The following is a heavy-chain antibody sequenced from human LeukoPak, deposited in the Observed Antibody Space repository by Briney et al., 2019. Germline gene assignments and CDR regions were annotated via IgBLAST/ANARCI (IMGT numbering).Heavy chain of an antibody. D-gene: IGHD6-19*01. CDR1: GGSISSYY. Sequence: SETLSLTCTVSGGSISSYYWSWIRQPPGKGLEWIGYIYYSGSTNYNPSLKSRVTISVDTSKNQFSLKLSSVTAADTAVYYCARGTGYSSGWYDYWGQGTLVTVSS. CDR2: IYYSGST. CDR3: ARGTGYSSGWYDY. V-gene: IGHV4-59*01. J-gene: IGHJ4*02.